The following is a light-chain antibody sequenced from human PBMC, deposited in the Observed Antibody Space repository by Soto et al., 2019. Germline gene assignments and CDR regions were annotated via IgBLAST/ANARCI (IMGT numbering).Light chain of an antibody. CDR1: SSDVGGYNF. Sequence: QSALTQPASVSGSPGQSITISCTGTSSDVGGYNFVSWYQQHPDKAPTLMIYDVTNRPSGVSNRFSGSKSGNTASLTISGLQAEDEADYYCSSYTRISTYVFGTGTKVTVL. CDR2: DVT. V-gene: IGLV2-14*01. CDR3: SSYTRISTYV. J-gene: IGLJ1*01.